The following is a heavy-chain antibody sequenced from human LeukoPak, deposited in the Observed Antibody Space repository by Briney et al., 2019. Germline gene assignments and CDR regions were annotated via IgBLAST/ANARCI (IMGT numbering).Heavy chain of an antibody. CDR2: IIPILGIA. D-gene: IGHD6-19*01. CDR1: GGTFSSYA. V-gene: IGHV1-69*04. Sequence: GASVNVSCKASGGTFSSYAISWVRQAPGQGLEWMGRIIPILGIANYAQKFQGRVTITADKSTSTAYMELSSLRSEDTAVYYYAREDSSGWYYFDYWGQGTLVTVSS. J-gene: IGHJ4*02. CDR3: AREDSSGWYYFDY.